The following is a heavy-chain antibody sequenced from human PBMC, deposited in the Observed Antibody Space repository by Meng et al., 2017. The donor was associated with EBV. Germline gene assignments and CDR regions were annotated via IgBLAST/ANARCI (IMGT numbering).Heavy chain of an antibody. Sequence: QVQVVQSAAEWKKPGSSVKVSCKTSGGPFRYYAISWVRQAPGQGLEWLGGFLPRLGAPNYAQKFHGRVKITADESTSTHYMDLSSLRSEDTAIYYCASESGRGYTPDYWGQGTLVTVSS. J-gene: IGHJ4*02. CDR2: FLPRLGAP. CDR3: ASESGRGYTPDY. V-gene: IGHV1-69*01. D-gene: IGHD3-10*01. CDR1: GGPFRYYA.